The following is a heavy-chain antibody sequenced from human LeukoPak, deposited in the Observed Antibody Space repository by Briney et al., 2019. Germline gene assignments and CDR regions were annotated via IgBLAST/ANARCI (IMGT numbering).Heavy chain of an antibody. J-gene: IGHJ5*02. V-gene: IGHV4-34*01. Sequence: SETLSLTCAVYGGSFSRYYWSWIRQPPGKGLEWIGEINHSGSTNYNPSLKSRVTISVDTSKNQFSLKLSSVTAADTAVYYCARQGSGWYRRGGNWFDPWGQGTLVTVSS. CDR3: ARQGSGWYRRGGNWFDP. D-gene: IGHD6-19*01. CDR1: GGSFSRYY. CDR2: INHSGST.